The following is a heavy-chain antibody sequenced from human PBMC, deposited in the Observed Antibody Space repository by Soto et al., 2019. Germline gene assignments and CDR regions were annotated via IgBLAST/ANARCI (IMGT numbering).Heavy chain of an antibody. CDR2: FDPEDGET. CDR1: GYTLTELS. J-gene: IGHJ4*02. CDR3: ATDNCSSTSCYWNPLGY. Sequence: ASVKVSCEVCGYTLTELSMHWVRQAPGKGLEWMGGFDPEDGETIYAQKFQGRVTMTEDTSTDTAYMELSSLRSEDTAVYYCATDNCSSTSCYWNPLGYWGQGTLVTVSS. V-gene: IGHV1-24*01. D-gene: IGHD2-2*01.